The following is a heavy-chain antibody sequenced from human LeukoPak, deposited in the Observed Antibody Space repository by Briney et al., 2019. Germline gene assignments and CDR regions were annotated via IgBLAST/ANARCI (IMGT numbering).Heavy chain of an antibody. V-gene: IGHV3-23*01. CDR1: GFTFSSYS. CDR3: AKMGWAYCGGDCYSGFDP. D-gene: IGHD2-21*02. Sequence: PGGSLRLSCAASGFTFSSYSMNWVRQAPGKGLEWVSAISGSGGSTYYADSVKGRFTISRDNSKNTLYLQMNSLRAEDTAVYYCAKMGWAYCGGDCYSGFDPWGQGTLVTVSS. CDR2: ISGSGGST. J-gene: IGHJ5*02.